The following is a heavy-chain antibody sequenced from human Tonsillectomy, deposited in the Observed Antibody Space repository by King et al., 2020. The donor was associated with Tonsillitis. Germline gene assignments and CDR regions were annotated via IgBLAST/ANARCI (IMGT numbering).Heavy chain of an antibody. CDR2: IYYSGST. CDR3: TRGYCGGDCYSTDYFDY. V-gene: IGHV4-31*03. Sequence: QLQESGPGLVKPSQTLSLTCTVSGGSISSGNYYWSWIRQHPGKGLEWIGYIYYSGSTYYNPSLKSRVTISVDTSKNPFSLKLSSVTAADTAVYYCTRGYCGGDCYSTDYFDYWGQGTLVTVSS. J-gene: IGHJ4*02. CDR1: GGSISSGNYY. D-gene: IGHD2-21*02.